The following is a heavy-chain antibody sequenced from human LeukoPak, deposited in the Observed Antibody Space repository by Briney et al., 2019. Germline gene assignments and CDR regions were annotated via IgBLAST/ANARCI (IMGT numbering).Heavy chain of an antibody. CDR2: IIPIFGTA. Sequence: GASVKVSCKASGYTFTSYYMHWVRQAPGQGLEWMGGIIPIFGTANYAQKFQGRVTITTDESTSTAYMELSSLRPEDTAVYYCASGSYYLTGGAFDIWGQGTMVTVSS. CDR1: GYTFTSYY. D-gene: IGHD1-26*01. CDR3: ASGSYYLTGGAFDI. V-gene: IGHV1-69*05. J-gene: IGHJ3*02.